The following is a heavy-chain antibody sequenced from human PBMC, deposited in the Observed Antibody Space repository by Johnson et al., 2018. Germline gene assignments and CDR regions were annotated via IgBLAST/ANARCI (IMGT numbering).Heavy chain of an antibody. CDR3: GRLGTPSPPLDAFDI. V-gene: IGHV3-23*01. Sequence: EVQLLESGGGLVQPGGSLRLSCAASGFTFSSYAMSWVRQAPGKGLEWVSAISGSGGSTYYADSVKGRFTISRENSKNTLYLQMNSRRAEDTAVYDCGRLGTPSPPLDAFDIWGQGTMVTVSS. CDR1: GFTFSSYA. D-gene: IGHD4-23*01. CDR2: ISGSGGST. J-gene: IGHJ3*02.